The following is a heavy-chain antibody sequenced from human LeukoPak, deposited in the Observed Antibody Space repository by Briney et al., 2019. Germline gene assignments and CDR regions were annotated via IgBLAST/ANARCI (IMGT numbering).Heavy chain of an antibody. Sequence: GASLQISGEGSGYIFYTYWIGWGRQLPGKGLEWMGIIYPDDSDTRYSPSFQGQVTISADKSIDTTYLQWRSLKASDTGMYYCVRQSLGEFKYWGQGTLVTVSS. CDR3: VRQSLGEFKY. CDR2: IYPDDSDT. CDR1: GYIFYTYW. V-gene: IGHV5-51*01. D-gene: IGHD3-10*01. J-gene: IGHJ4*02.